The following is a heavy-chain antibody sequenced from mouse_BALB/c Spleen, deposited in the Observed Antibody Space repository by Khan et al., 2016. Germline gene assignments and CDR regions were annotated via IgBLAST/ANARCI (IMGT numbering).Heavy chain of an antibody. Sequence: IQLVQSGAESVKPGASVKLSCTATGFNIKDTYMYWVKQRPEQGLEWIGRIDPANGNTKYVPKFQGKATITADTSSNTAYLQFSILTSRDTAVYYCARGLYYYGSSYYAMDYWGQGTSVTVSS. J-gene: IGHJ4*01. CDR3: ARGLYYYGSSYYAMDY. CDR2: IDPANGNT. CDR1: GFNIKDTY. D-gene: IGHD1-1*01. V-gene: IGHV14-3*02.